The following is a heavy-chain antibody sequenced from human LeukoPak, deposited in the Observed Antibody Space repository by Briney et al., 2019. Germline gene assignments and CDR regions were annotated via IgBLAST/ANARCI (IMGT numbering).Heavy chain of an antibody. CDR2: ISWDGGST. J-gene: IGHJ4*02. V-gene: IGHV3-43*01. D-gene: IGHD1-26*01. Sequence: PGGSLRLSCAASGFTFDDYTMHWVRQTPGKGLDWVSLISWDGGSTYYADSVKGRFTISRDNSKNSLYLQMNSLRTEDTALYYCAKGHIVGAITEFDYWGQGTLVTVSS. CDR1: GFTFDDYT. CDR3: AKGHIVGAITEFDY.